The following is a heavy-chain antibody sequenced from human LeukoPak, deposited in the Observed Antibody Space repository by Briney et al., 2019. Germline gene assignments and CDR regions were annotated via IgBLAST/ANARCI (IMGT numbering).Heavy chain of an antibody. CDR1: GFTFGDYY. D-gene: IGHD1-26*01. Sequence: PGGSLRLSCAASGFTFGDYYMTWVRQAPGKGLEWVSYISSSSNTVYYADSVKGRLTVSRDNANNSLFVQMTNLRAEDTAVYYCARRAMGATSFDYWGQGTLVTVSS. CDR3: ARRAMGATSFDY. V-gene: IGHV3-11*04. J-gene: IGHJ4*02. CDR2: ISSSSNTV.